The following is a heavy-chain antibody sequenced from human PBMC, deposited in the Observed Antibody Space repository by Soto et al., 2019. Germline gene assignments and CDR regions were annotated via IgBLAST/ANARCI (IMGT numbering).Heavy chain of an antibody. D-gene: IGHD2-15*01. V-gene: IGHV3-21*01. Sequence: EVQLVESGGGLVKPGGSLRLSCAASGFNFNSYTINWVRQAPGKRLEWLSSISSSGYIFSTDSVRGRFTISRDNAKNSVYLQIHSLRAEDTAVYCCARDCSGGSCYPGMDVWGQGTTVTVSS. CDR2: ISSSGYI. CDR1: GFNFNSYT. CDR3: ARDCSGGSCYPGMDV. J-gene: IGHJ6*02.